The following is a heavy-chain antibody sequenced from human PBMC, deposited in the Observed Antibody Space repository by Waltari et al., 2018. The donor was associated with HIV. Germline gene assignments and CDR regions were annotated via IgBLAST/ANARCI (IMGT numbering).Heavy chain of an antibody. V-gene: IGHV3-30*03. CDR1: GFTFSSYG. J-gene: IGHJ4*02. CDR3: ARYFDNAYYFDY. D-gene: IGHD3-9*01. Sequence: QVQLVESGGGVVQPGRSLRLSCAASGFTFSSYGMHWVRQAPGKGLEWVAVISYDGSNKYYADSVKGRFTISRDNSKNTLYLQMNSLRAEDTAVYYCARYFDNAYYFDYWGQGTLVTVSS. CDR2: ISYDGSNK.